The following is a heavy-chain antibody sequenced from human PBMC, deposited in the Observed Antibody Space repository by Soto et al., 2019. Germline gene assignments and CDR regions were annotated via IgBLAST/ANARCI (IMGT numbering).Heavy chain of an antibody. CDR2: ISYDGSNK. Sequence: GGSLRLSCAASGFTFSSYAMHWVRQAPGKGLEWVAVISYDGSNKYYADSVKGRFTISRDNSKNTLYLQMNSLRAEDTAVYYCARDPIAVALYYFDYWGQGTLVTVSS. CDR1: GFTFSSYA. D-gene: IGHD6-19*01. J-gene: IGHJ4*02. V-gene: IGHV3-30-3*01. CDR3: ARDPIAVALYYFDY.